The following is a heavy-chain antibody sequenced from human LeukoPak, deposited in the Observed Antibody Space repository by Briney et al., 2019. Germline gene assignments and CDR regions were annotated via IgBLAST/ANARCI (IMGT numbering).Heavy chain of an antibody. V-gene: IGHV3-30-3*01. CDR1: GFTFRRYA. CDR3: AKDFRRSVAVSALAY. CDR2: ISFDGYNQ. Sequence: GGSLRLSCAASGFTFRRYAMSWVRQAPGKGLEWVATISFDGYNQYYADSVKGRFTISRDNSKDTLYLQMNSLRDEDTAVYFCAKDFRRSVAVSALAYWGQGTLVTVSS. J-gene: IGHJ4*02. D-gene: IGHD6-19*01.